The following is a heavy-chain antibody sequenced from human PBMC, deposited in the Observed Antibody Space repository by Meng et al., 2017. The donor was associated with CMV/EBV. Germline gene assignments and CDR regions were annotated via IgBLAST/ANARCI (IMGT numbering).Heavy chain of an antibody. CDR2: ISYDGSNK. V-gene: IGHV3-30-3*01. D-gene: IGHD4-17*01. J-gene: IGHJ4*02. CDR1: GFTFSSDA. CDR3: ARDIHGALDY. Sequence: LVGSVGGVVQPGRSLSLSSAASGFTFSSDAMHWVRQAPGKGLEWVAVISYDGSNKYYADSVKGRFTISRDNSKNTLYLQMNSLRAEDTAVYYCARDIHGALDYWGQGTLVTVSS.